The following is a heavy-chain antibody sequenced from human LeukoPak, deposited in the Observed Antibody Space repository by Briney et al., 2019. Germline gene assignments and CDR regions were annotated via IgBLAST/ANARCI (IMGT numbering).Heavy chain of an antibody. J-gene: IGHJ4*02. Sequence: GGSLRLSCAASGFTFSSYAMSWVRQAPGKGLEWVSAISGSGGSTYYANSVKGRFTISRDNSKNTLFLQMNSLRAEDTAVYYCAKSLSNSWSYFDYWGQGTLVPVSS. D-gene: IGHD6-13*01. CDR1: GFTFSSYA. V-gene: IGHV3-23*01. CDR2: ISGSGGST. CDR3: AKSLSNSWSYFDY.